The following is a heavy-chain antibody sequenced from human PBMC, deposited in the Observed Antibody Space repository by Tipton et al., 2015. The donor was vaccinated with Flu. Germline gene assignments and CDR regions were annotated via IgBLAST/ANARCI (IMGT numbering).Heavy chain of an antibody. J-gene: IGHJ6*02. D-gene: IGHD3-22*01. CDR1: GFTFSSYS. V-gene: IGHV3-21*01. Sequence: SLRLSCAASGFTFSSYSMNWVRQAPGKGLEWVSSISSSSSYIYYADSVKGRFTISRDNAKNSLYLQMNSLRAEDTAVYYCARGYYDSSGYYYSLLNYYYYGMDVWGQGTTVIVSS. CDR2: ISSSSSYI. CDR3: ARGYYDSSGYYYSLLNYYYYGMDV.